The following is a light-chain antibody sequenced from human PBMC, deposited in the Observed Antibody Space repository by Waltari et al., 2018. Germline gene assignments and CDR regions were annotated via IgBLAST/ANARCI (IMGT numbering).Light chain of an antibody. CDR1: QSVSTN. CDR3: HQYDNWPPVT. CDR2: GAS. J-gene: IGKJ5*01. Sequence: EIVMTQSPATLSVSPGERATLSCRASQSVSTNLAWYQQKAGRAPRLLIYGASTRASDIPARFSGSGSGTEFTLNISSLQSEDFAVYYCHQYDNWPPVTFGQGTRLEIK. V-gene: IGKV3-15*01.